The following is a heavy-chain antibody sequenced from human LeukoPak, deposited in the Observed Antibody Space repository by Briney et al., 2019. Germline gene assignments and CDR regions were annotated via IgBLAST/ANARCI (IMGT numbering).Heavy chain of an antibody. J-gene: IGHJ4*02. D-gene: IGHD3-22*01. CDR3: ARVNYYDPSFDY. V-gene: IGHV1-69*13. CDR1: GGTFSSHA. Sequence: EASVKVSCKASGGTFSSHAISWVRQAPGQGLEWMGGIIPIFGTANYAQKFQGRVTITADESTSTAYMELSSLRSEDTAVYYCARVNYYDPSFDYWGQGTLVTVSS. CDR2: IIPIFGTA.